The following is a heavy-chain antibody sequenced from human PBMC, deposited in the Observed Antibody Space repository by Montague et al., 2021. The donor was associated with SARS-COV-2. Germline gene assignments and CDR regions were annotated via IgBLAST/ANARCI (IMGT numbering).Heavy chain of an antibody. CDR2: INTDGTIT. CDR1: GFTFSSHW. D-gene: IGHD3-9*01. CDR3: ATDRTVAPGYGFDP. V-gene: IGHV3-74*01. Sequence: SLRRSCAASGFTFSSHWMHWVRQLPGKGLLWVSRINTDGTITNYADSVKGRFTISRDNAKNSMYLQMNSLRVEDTAVYYCATDRTVAPGYGFDPWGQGTLVTVSS. J-gene: IGHJ5*02.